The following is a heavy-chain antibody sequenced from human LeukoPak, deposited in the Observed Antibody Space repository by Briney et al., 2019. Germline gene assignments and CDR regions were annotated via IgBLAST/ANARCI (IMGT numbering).Heavy chain of an antibody. J-gene: IGHJ4*02. CDR2: INYSGST. Sequence: PSETLSLTCAVYGGSFSGYYWSWIRQPPGKGLEWIGEINYSGSTNYNPSLKSRVTISVDTSKNQFSLKLSSVTAADTAVYYCARASNYDILTGYSPSAGLAYWGQGTLVTVSS. CDR3: ARASNYDILTGYSPSAGLAY. CDR1: GGSFSGYY. D-gene: IGHD3-9*01. V-gene: IGHV4-34*01.